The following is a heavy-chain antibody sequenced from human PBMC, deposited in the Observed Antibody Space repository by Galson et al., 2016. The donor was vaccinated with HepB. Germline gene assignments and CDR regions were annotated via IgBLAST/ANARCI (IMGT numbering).Heavy chain of an antibody. CDR3: ARAGGGYIIDL. CDR2: IYNSGYT. J-gene: IGHJ5*02. Sequence: TLSLTCTVSGGSINSGAYYWSWIRQHPGKGLEWIGYIYNSGYTYYNPSLKRRATISVDKSKNQFSLKLSSVTAADTAVYYGARAGGGYIIDLWGQGTLVTVSS. CDR1: GGSINSGAYY. D-gene: IGHD5-12*01. V-gene: IGHV4-31*03.